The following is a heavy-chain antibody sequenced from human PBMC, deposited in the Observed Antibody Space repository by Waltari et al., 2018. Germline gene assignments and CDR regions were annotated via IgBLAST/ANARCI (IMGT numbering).Heavy chain of an antibody. CDR3: AKDSIQLRLVNAFDI. D-gene: IGHD5-18*01. CDR1: GFTFDDYA. Sequence: EVQLVESGGGLVQPGRSLRLSCAASGFTFDDYAMHWVRQAPGKGLEWVSGISWNGGSIGYADSVKGRFTISRDNAKNSLYLQMNSLRADDTALYYCAKDSIQLRLVNAFDIWGQGTMVTVSS. CDR2: ISWNGGSI. V-gene: IGHV3-9*01. J-gene: IGHJ3*02.